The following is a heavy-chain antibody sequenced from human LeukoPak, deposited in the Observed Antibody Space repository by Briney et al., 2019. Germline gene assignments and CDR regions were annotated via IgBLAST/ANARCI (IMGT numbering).Heavy chain of an antibody. CDR1: GFTFDDYA. CDR2: ISWDGGST. D-gene: IGHD2-2*01. CDR3: AKDSDIGYCSSTSCSTGYFDY. Sequence: GGSLRLSCAASGFTFDDYAMHWVRQAPGKGLEWVSLISWDGGSTYYADSVKGLFTISRDNSKNSLYLQMNSLRAEDTALYYCAKDSDIGYCSSTSCSTGYFDYWGQGTLVTVSS. J-gene: IGHJ4*02. V-gene: IGHV3-43D*03.